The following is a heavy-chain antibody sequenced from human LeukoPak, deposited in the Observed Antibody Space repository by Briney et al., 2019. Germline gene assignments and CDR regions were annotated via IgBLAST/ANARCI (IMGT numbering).Heavy chain of an antibody. Sequence: PSETLSLTCAVSGGSITNNDWWSWVRQSPEKGLEWIGEIYLSGSTAYNPSLRSRVTISLDKSTNQFSLKLNSMTAADTAIYYCARAVAGRRGHDYWGQGTLVTVSS. J-gene: IGHJ4*02. CDR3: ARAVAGRRGHDY. V-gene: IGHV4-4*02. CDR2: IYLSGST. CDR1: GGSITNNDW. D-gene: IGHD6-19*01.